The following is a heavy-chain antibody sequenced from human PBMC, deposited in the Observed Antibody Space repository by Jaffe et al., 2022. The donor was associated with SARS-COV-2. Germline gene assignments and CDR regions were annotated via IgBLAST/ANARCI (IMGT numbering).Heavy chain of an antibody. J-gene: IGHJ3*02. CDR3: ARSGYIYGSDGFDI. D-gene: IGHD5-18*01. CDR2: IYHTGT. V-gene: IGHV4-59*01. CDR1: GDSISSYY. Sequence: QVQLQESGPGLVKPSETLSLTCTVSGDSISSYYWAWIRQPPGKGLEWIGYIYHTGTTYKPSLKSRVSISKDTSKNQLSLNLRSVTAADTAVYYCARSGYIYGSDGFDIWGQGTVVTVSS.